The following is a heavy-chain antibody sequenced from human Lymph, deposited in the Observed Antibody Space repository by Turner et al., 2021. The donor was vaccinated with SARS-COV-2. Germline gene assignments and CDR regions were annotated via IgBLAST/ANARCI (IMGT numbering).Heavy chain of an antibody. CDR3: ARHQGSTSGYDRGMNV. D-gene: IGHD5-12*01. CDR1: GGSISSTS. V-gene: IGHV4-59*08. CDR2: FYKIGSI. Sequence: QVQLQESGPGLVRPSEPLSLTCTVSGGSISSTSWSWSRQSPGRGQEWIGYFYKIGSIDYNPTLRSRVTISVDTSKNKLSLNLISVTAADTAVYYCARHQGSTSGYDRGMNVWGQGTAVIVSS. J-gene: IGHJ6*02.